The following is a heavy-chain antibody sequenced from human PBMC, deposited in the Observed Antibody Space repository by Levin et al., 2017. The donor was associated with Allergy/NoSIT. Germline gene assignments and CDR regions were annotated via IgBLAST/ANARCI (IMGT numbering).Heavy chain of an antibody. CDR3: ARFPCTSTSCYTKNCDY. CDR1: GYSFTTYW. CDR2: IYPGDSDT. Sequence: GGSLRLSCKGSGYSFTTYWIGWVRQMPGKGLEWLGLIYPGDSDTSYTPSFQGQVTVPADKSISTAYQQWSSQKASDTAMYYCARFPCTSTSCYTKNCDYWGQGTLVTVSS. D-gene: IGHD2-2*02. V-gene: IGHV5-51*01. J-gene: IGHJ4*02.